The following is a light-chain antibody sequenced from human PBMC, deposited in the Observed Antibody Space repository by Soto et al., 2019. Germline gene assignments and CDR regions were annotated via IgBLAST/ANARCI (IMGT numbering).Light chain of an antibody. J-gene: IGKJ5*01. CDR2: GAS. V-gene: IGKV3-20*01. CDR3: QQYGSSSIT. Sequence: EIVLTQSPATLSLSPGDRATLSCRASQSVSSYLAWYQQKPGQAPRLLIYGASTRATGVPARFSGRGSGTDFTLTISRLEPEDFAVYYCQQYGSSSITFGQGTRLKN. CDR1: QSVSSY.